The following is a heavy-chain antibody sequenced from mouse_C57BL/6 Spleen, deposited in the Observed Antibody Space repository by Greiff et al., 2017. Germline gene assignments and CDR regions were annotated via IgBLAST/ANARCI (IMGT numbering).Heavy chain of an antibody. V-gene: IGHV2-9-1*01. CDR3: ARSGYSIHYYAMDY. CDR2: IWTGGGT. J-gene: IGHJ4*01. Sequence: VQRVESGPGLVAPSQSLSITCTVSGFSLTSYAISWVRQPPGKGLEWLGVIWTGGGTNYNSALKSRLSISKDNSKSQVFLKMNSLQTDDTARYYCARSGYSIHYYAMDYWGQGTSVTVSS. D-gene: IGHD2-5*01. CDR1: GFSLTSYA.